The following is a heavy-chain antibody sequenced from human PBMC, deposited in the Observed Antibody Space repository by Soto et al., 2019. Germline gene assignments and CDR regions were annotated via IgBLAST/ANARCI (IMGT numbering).Heavy chain of an antibody. J-gene: IGHJ5*02. Sequence: QLQLQESGPGLVKPSETLSLTCTVSGGSISSSSYYWGWIRQPPGKGLELIGSIYYSGSTYYNPPLKSRVTISVHTAKKQFSRKMSTVTDAETVVYYCARHYLREGEIGGWEYQGAYNWFDPWGQGTLVTVSS. V-gene: IGHV4-39*01. CDR3: ARHYLREGEIGGWEYQGAYNWFDP. D-gene: IGHD2-2*01. CDR1: GGSISSSSYY. CDR2: IYYSGST.